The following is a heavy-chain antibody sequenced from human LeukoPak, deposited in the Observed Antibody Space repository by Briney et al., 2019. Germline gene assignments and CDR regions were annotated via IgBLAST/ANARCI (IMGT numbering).Heavy chain of an antibody. V-gene: IGHV3-7*01. CDR1: GFTFSSYW. Sequence: GGSLRLSCAASGFTFSSYWMSWVRQAPGKGLEWVANIKQDGSEKYYVDSVKGRFTISRDNAKNSLYLQMNSLRAEDTAVYYCARDWGIVVVPAANLPFDYWGQGTLVTVSS. J-gene: IGHJ4*02. D-gene: IGHD2-2*01. CDR2: IKQDGSEK. CDR3: ARDWGIVVVPAANLPFDY.